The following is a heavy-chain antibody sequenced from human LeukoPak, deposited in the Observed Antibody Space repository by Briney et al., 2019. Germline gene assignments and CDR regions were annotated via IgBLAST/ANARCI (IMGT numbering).Heavy chain of an antibody. CDR1: GGTFSSYA. CDR2: ISAYNGNT. J-gene: IGHJ4*02. V-gene: IGHV1-18*01. CDR3: ARGPVATTDDY. D-gene: IGHD5-12*01. Sequence: ASVKVSCKASGGTFSSYAISWVRQAPGQGLEWMGWISAYNGNTNYAQKLQGRVTMTTDTSTSTAYMELRSLRSDDTAVYYCARGPVATTDDYWGQGTLVTVSS.